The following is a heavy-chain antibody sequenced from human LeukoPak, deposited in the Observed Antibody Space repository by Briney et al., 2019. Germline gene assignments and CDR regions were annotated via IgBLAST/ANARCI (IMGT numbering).Heavy chain of an antibody. CDR3: ARRSYCSGGSCYSDYFDY. V-gene: IGHV4-59*08. CDR2: IYYRGST. J-gene: IGHJ4*02. CDR1: GGSISSYY. Sequence: PSETLSLTCTVSGGSISSYYWSWIRQPPGKGLEWIGYIYYRGSTNYNPSLKSRVTISVDTSKNQFSLKLSSVTAADTAVYYCARRSYCSGGSCYSDYFDYWGQGTLVTVSS. D-gene: IGHD2-15*01.